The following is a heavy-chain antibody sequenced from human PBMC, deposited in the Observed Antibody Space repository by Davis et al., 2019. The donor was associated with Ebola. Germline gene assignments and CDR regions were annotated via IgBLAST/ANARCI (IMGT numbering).Heavy chain of an antibody. CDR2: ISWNSGKM. D-gene: IGHD3-3*01. V-gene: IGHV3-9*01. CDR1: GFNFDDYA. CDR3: ASGLDY. J-gene: IGHJ4*02. Sequence: GGSLRLSCAASGFNFDDYAMHWVRQAPGKGLEWVSGISWNSGKMGYADSLKGRFTISRDNAKNSLYLQMDGLRVDDTAIYYCASGLDYWGQGSLVTVSS.